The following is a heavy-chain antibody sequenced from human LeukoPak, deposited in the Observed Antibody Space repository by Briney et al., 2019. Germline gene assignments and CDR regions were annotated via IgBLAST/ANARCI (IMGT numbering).Heavy chain of an antibody. D-gene: IGHD5-24*01. CDR2: IYYSGST. V-gene: IGHV4-59*01. J-gene: IGHJ4*02. CDR1: GGSISSYY. Sequence: SETLSLTCTVSGGSISSYYWSWIRQPPGKGLEWIGYIYYSGSTNYNPSLKSRVTISVDTSKNQFSLKLSSVTAADTAVYYCARVRDGYKGYYFDYWGQGTLVTVSS. CDR3: ARVRDGYKGYYFDY.